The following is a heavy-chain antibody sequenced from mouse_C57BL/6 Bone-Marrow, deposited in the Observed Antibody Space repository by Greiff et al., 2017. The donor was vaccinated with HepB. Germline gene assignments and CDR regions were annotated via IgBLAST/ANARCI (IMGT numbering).Heavy chain of an antibody. Sequence: EVQLQESGPGLVKPSQSLSLTCSVTGYSITSGYYWNWIRQFPGNKLEWMGYISYDGSNNYNPSLKNRISITRDTSKNQFFLKLNSVTTEDTATYYCARERVTGKDFDYWGQGTTLTVSS. CDR1: GYSITSGYY. D-gene: IGHD4-1*01. V-gene: IGHV3-6*01. J-gene: IGHJ2*01. CDR2: ISYDGSN. CDR3: ARERVTGKDFDY.